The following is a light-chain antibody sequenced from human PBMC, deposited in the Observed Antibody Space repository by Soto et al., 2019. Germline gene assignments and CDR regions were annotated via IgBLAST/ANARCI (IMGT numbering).Light chain of an antibody. Sequence: EIVMTQSPATLSVSPGERATLSCMASQSVSSNLTWYQQKPGQAPRLLIYVASTRATGIPARFSGSASGTDFTLTISSLPSEYFAVYYCQQYNNWPPGTFGQGTKLAIK. CDR3: QQYNNWPPGT. V-gene: IGKV3-15*01. CDR2: VAS. J-gene: IGKJ2*01. CDR1: QSVSSN.